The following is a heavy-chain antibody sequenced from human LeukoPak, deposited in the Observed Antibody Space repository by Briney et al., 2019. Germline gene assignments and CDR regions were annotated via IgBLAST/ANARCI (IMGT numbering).Heavy chain of an antibody. CDR1: GFTFSSYS. CDR3: ARVTKRLFDY. V-gene: IGHV3-48*02. CDR2: ISSSSSTI. Sequence: PPGGSLRLSCAASGFTFSSYSMNWVRQAPGKGLEWVSYISSSSSTIYYADSVKGRFTISRDNAKNSLYLHMNSLRDEDTAVYYCARVTKRLFDYWGQGTLVTVSS. J-gene: IGHJ4*02.